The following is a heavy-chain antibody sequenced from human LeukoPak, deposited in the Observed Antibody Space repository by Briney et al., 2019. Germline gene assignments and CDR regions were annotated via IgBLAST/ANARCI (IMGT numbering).Heavy chain of an antibody. CDR3: ARVNRGSWIQPVYYFDY. D-gene: IGHD5-18*01. Sequence: PSGTLSLTCTVSGGSISSSSYYWGWIRQPPGKGLEWIGSIYYSGSTYYNPSLKSRVTISVDTSKNQFSLKLSSVTAADTAVYYCARVNRGSWIQPVYYFDYWGQGTLVTVSS. V-gene: IGHV4-39*07. CDR1: GGSISSSSYY. CDR2: IYYSGST. J-gene: IGHJ4*02.